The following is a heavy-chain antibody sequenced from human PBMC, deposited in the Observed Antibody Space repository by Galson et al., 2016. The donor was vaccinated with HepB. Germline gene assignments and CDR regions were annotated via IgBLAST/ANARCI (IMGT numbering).Heavy chain of an antibody. J-gene: IGHJ4*02. CDR3: VRDHDWGFDH. V-gene: IGHV3-7*01. Sequence: SLRLSCATSGFTFSSYWITWVRQAPGKGLEWVANINQDGGETYYVDSVKGRFTISRDNAKNSLYLQMNSLRDEDTAVYYCVRDHDWGFDHWGQGTLVTVSS. CDR2: INQDGGET. D-gene: IGHD7-27*01. CDR1: GFTFSSYW.